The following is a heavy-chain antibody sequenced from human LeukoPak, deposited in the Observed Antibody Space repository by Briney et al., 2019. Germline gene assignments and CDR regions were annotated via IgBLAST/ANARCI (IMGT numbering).Heavy chain of an antibody. CDR2: ISAYNGNT. Sequence: GSVKVSCKASGYTFTSYGISWVRQAPGQGLEWMGWISAYNGNTNYAQKLQGRVTMTTDTSTSTAYMELRSLRSDDTAVYYCARAGAYYGSGSYSNWGQGTLVTVSS. CDR3: ARAGAYYGSGSYSN. CDR1: GYTFTSYG. J-gene: IGHJ4*02. V-gene: IGHV1-18*01. D-gene: IGHD3-10*01.